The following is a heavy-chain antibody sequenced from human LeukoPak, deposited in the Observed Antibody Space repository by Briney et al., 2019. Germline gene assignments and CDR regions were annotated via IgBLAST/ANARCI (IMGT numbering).Heavy chain of an antibody. J-gene: IGHJ5*02. CDR3: ATFGSGSGSYYNWFDP. CDR1: GYTLTELS. CDR2: FDPEDGET. V-gene: IGHV1-24*01. Sequence: ASVKVSCKVSGYTLTELSMHWVRQAPGKGLEWMGGFDPEDGETIYAQKFQGRVTMTEDTSTDTAYMELSSLRSEDTAVYYCATFGSGSGSYYNWFDPWSQGTLVTVSS. D-gene: IGHD3-10*01.